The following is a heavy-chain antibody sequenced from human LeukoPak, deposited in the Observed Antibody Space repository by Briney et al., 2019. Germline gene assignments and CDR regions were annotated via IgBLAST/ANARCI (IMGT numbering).Heavy chain of an antibody. Sequence: ASVKVSCKASGYTFTNYYMHWVRQAPGQGLEWMGIINPSGGSTSYAQKFQGRVTMTRDTSTNTVYMELSSLRSEDTAVYYCARWGYCSGGSCSSNGAFDIWGQGTMVTVSS. CDR3: ARWGYCSGGSCSSNGAFDI. CDR2: INPSGGST. CDR1: GYTFTNYY. D-gene: IGHD2-15*01. V-gene: IGHV1-46*01. J-gene: IGHJ3*02.